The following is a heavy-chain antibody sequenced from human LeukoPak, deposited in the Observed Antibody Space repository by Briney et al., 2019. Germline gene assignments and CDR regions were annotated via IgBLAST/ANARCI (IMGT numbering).Heavy chain of an antibody. CDR3: AREYYDSSGRKHAFDI. CDR2: IDPHSGGT. Sequence: DSVKVSCKASGYTFIDYYMHWVRQAPGQGLEWMGWIDPHSGGTNYAQKIQGRVTMARDTSISTAYMELSRPRSDDAAVYYCAREYYDSSGRKHAFDIWGQGTMVTVSS. D-gene: IGHD3-22*01. V-gene: IGHV1-2*02. J-gene: IGHJ3*02. CDR1: GYTFIDYY.